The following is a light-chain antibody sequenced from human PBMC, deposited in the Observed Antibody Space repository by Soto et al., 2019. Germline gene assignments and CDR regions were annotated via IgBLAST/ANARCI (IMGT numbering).Light chain of an antibody. J-gene: IGKJ5*01. Sequence: EIVLTQSPATLSLSPGERAILSCRASQSFSTFLAWFQQKPGQPPRLLIYNASNRTTGIPARFSGSGSGTDFTLTISSLEPEDFAVYYCQQRGDWPPITFGQGTRLEIK. V-gene: IGKV3-11*01. CDR2: NAS. CDR3: QQRGDWPPIT. CDR1: QSFSTF.